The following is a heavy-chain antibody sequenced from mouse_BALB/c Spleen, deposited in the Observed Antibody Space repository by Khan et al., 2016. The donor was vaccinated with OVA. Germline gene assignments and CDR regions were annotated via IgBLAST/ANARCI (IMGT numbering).Heavy chain of an antibody. D-gene: IGHD1-1*01. V-gene: IGHV1S81*02. Sequence: QVQLKESGAELVKAGASVKMSCKASGYTFTSYWMHWVKQRPGQGLEWFAETNPTNGCTYYNEKFKSKATLTVDKSSSTAYMLLSSLTFEDSAVYYCARIKRIVATSFDYWGQGTTLTVSA. CDR1: GYTFTSYW. CDR3: ARIKRIVATSFDY. J-gene: IGHJ2*01. CDR2: TNPTNGCT.